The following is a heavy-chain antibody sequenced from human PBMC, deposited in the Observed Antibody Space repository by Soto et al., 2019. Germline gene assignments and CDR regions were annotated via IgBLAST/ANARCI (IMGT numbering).Heavy chain of an antibody. CDR3: ARAGGLGAVAVDY. V-gene: IGHV4-30-2*01. J-gene: IGHJ4*02. Sequence: QLQLQESGSGLVKPSQTLSLTCAVSGGSISSGGYSWSWIRQPPGKGLEWIGYIYHSGSTYYNPSPTSRVTISVDRSKNQFPLKLSSVTAADTAVYYCARAGGLGAVAVDYWGQGTLVTVSS. CDR2: IYHSGST. D-gene: IGHD6-19*01. CDR1: GGSISSGGYS.